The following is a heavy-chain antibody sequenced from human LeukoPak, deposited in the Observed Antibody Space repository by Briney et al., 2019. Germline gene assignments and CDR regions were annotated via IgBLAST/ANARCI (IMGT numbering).Heavy chain of an antibody. Sequence: SVKVSCKXSGGTFSSYAISWVPQAPGQGLEWMGRIIPIFGTANYAQKFQGRVTITADESTSTAYMELSSLRSEDTAVYYCTAMADRYYYYYMDVWGKGTTVTVSS. D-gene: IGHD5-18*01. V-gene: IGHV1-69*13. CDR3: TAMADRYYYYYMDV. J-gene: IGHJ6*03. CDR2: IIPIFGTA. CDR1: GGTFSSYA.